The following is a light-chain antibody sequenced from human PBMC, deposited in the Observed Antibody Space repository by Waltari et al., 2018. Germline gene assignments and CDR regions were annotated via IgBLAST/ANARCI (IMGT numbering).Light chain of an antibody. CDR2: KAS. CDR3: QQYNTYPLT. V-gene: IGKV1-5*03. CDR1: QSISTL. Sequence: DIQMTQSPSTLSASVGDRVTITRRASQSISTLLAWYQQKPGKAPKLLIYKASSLESGVPSTFSGSGSGTEFTLTISSLQPDDFATYYCQQYNTYPLTFGGGTKVEIK. J-gene: IGKJ4*01.